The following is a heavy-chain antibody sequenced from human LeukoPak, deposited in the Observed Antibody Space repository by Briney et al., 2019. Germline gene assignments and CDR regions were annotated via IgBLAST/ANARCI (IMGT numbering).Heavy chain of an antibody. V-gene: IGHV3-23*01. J-gene: IGHJ4*02. CDR1: GFIFNNYG. CDR2: ISNDGGGT. D-gene: IGHD3-22*01. CDR3: AKGSSGYFFDL. Sequence: GGSLRLSCAAAGFIFNNYGLVWVRQAPGKGLEWVSAISNDGGGTTYADFVKGRFSVSRDNSKNTLFLQMNSLRAEDTALYYCAKGSSGYFFDLWGQGTLVTVSS.